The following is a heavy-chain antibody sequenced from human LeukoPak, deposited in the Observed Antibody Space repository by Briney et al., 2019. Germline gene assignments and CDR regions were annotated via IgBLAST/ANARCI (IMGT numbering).Heavy chain of an antibody. CDR2: LYYSGTA. D-gene: IGHD6-25*01. CDR1: GDSISSFS. V-gene: IGHV4-59*01. CDR3: ARGPNSGQYVSPLDY. Sequence: SETLSLTCTVSGDSISSFSWSWIRQSPGKRLEWIGYLYYSGTANYNPSLRSRVTISSDTSKNQFSLKLSSLTAADTAMYYCARGPNSGQYVSPLDYWGQGTLVTVSS. J-gene: IGHJ4*02.